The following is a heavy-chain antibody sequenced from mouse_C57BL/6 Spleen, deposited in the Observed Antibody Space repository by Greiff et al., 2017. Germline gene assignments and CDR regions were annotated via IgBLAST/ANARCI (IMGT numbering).Heavy chain of an antibody. D-gene: IGHD2-4*01. CDR3: AKEDYDGDWYYFDY. J-gene: IGHJ2*01. CDR1: GYTFTSYW. CDR2: IYPSDSET. V-gene: IGHV1-61*01. Sequence: QVQLQQPGAELVRPGSSVKLSCKASGYTFTSYWMDWVKQRPGQGLEWIGNIYPSDSETHYNQKFKDKATLTVDKSYSTAYMQLRSLTSEDSAVDYCAKEDYDGDWYYFDYWGQGTTLTVSS.